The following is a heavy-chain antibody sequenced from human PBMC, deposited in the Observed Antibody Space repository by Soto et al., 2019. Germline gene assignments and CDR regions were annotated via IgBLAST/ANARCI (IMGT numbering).Heavy chain of an antibody. CDR3: ARDSEFEVAYYYYGMDV. J-gene: IGHJ6*02. D-gene: IGHD3-3*01. CDR1: GGSISSYY. Sequence: SETLSLTCTVSGGSISSYYWSWIRQPAGKGLEWIGRIYTSGSTNYNPSLKSRVTMSVDTSKNQFSLKLSSVTAADTAVYYCARDSEFEVAYYYYGMDVWGQGTTVTVSS. CDR2: IYTSGST. V-gene: IGHV4-4*07.